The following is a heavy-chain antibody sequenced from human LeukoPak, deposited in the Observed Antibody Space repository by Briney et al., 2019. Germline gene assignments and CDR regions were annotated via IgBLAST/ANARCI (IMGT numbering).Heavy chain of an antibody. V-gene: IGHV3-7*01. Sequence: PGGSLRLSCAASGFTFSSYWMSWVRQAPGKGLEWVANIKQDGSEEYYVDSVKGRFTISRDNAKNSLYLQMNSLRAEDMAVYYCAGCSSGYYFYYYYMDVWGKGTTVTVSS. CDR3: AGCSSGYYFYYYYMDV. CDR2: IKQDGSEE. J-gene: IGHJ6*03. CDR1: GFTFSSYW. D-gene: IGHD3-3*01.